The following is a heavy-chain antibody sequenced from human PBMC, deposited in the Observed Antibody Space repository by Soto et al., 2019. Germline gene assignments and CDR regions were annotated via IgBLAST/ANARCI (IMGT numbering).Heavy chain of an antibody. CDR1: GFTFSSYA. CDR2: ISGSGGST. J-gene: IGHJ4*02. CDR3: AKVRDQVLLWFGELFPTDY. D-gene: IGHD3-10*01. Sequence: GSLSLSCAASGFTFSSYAMSWVRQAPGKGLEWVSAISGSGGSTYYTDSVKGRFTISRDNSKNTLYLQMNSLRAEDTAVYYCAKVRDQVLLWFGELFPTDYWGQGTLVTVSS. V-gene: IGHV3-23*01.